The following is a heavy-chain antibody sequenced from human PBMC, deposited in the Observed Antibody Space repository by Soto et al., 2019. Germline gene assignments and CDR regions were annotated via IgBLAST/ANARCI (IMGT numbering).Heavy chain of an antibody. Sequence: PGGSLRLSCVASGFTFINNAMSWVRQAPGKGLEWVSSVTGTGGTTYYSDSVKGRFTISRDNSKNTLYLQMNSLRAEDTAVYYCARDIGLGYCSGGSCYAGGYYYGMDVWGQGTTVTVSS. J-gene: IGHJ6*02. V-gene: IGHV3-23*01. CDR2: VTGTGGTT. CDR1: GFTFINNA. D-gene: IGHD2-15*01. CDR3: ARDIGLGYCSGGSCYAGGYYYGMDV.